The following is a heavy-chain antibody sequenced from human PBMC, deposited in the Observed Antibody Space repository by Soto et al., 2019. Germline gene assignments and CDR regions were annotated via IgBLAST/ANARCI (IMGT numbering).Heavy chain of an antibody. J-gene: IGHJ4*02. CDR2: INHSGST. CDR3: ARGLSIRDGYNPFDY. D-gene: IGHD5-12*01. Sequence: SETLSLTCAVYGGSFSGYYWSWIRQPPGKGLEWIGEINHSGSTNYNPSLKSRVTISVDTSKNQFSLKLSSVTAADTAVYYCARGLSIRDGYNPFDYWGQGTLVIVSS. CDR1: GGSFSGYY. V-gene: IGHV4-34*01.